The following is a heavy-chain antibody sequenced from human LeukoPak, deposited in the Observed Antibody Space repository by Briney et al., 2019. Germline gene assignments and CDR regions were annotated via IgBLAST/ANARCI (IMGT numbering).Heavy chain of an antibody. CDR1: GGSISSYY. V-gene: IGHV4-59*01. CDR3: ARDGNGYDILTGYSLDAFDI. D-gene: IGHD3-9*01. Sequence: SETLSLTCTVPGGSISSYYWSWIRQPPGKGLEWIGYIYYSGSTNYNPSLKSRVTISVDTSKNQISLKLSSVTAADTAVYYWARDGNGYDILTGYSLDAFDIWGQGTMVTVSS. CDR2: IYYSGST. J-gene: IGHJ3*02.